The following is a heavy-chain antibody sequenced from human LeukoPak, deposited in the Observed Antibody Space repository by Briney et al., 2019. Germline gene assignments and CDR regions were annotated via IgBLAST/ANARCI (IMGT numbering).Heavy chain of an antibody. Sequence: SGPALVKPTQTLTLTCTFSGFSLSSSGMCVNWIRQPPGKALEWLARIDWDDDKYYSTSLKTRLNISKDTSKNQVVLTMTNMDPVDTATYYCARVVRYFDSSGYSYSFDCEGQGTLVTVSS. CDR2: IDWDDDK. CDR1: GFSLSSSGMC. CDR3: ARVVRYFDSSGYSYSFDC. D-gene: IGHD3-22*01. J-gene: IGHJ4*02. V-gene: IGHV2-70*11.